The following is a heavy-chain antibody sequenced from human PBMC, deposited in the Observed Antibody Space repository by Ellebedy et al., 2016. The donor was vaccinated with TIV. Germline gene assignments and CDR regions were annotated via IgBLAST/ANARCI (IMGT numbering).Heavy chain of an antibody. CDR2: IYTGGST. D-gene: IGHD2-15*01. Sequence: PGGSLRLSCAASGFTVSSNYMSWVRQAPGKGLEWVSVIYTGGSTYYPDSVKGRFTISRDSSKNTLYLQMNSLRADDTAVYYCASQHGSAWMEYYSDYWGQGTLVTVSS. V-gene: IGHV3-53*01. CDR1: GFTVSSNY. CDR3: ASQHGSAWMEYYSDY. J-gene: IGHJ4*02.